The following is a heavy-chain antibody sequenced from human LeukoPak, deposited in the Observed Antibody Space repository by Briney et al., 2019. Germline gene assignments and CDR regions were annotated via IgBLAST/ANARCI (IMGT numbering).Heavy chain of an antibody. J-gene: IGHJ4*02. Sequence: SVKVSCKASGGTFSSYAISWVRQAPGQGLEWMGGIIPIFGTANYAQKFQGRVTITADESTSTAYMELGSLRSEDTAVYYCASMYYYDSSGYYDRDYWGQGTLVTVSS. CDR1: GGTFSSYA. D-gene: IGHD3-22*01. V-gene: IGHV1-69*13. CDR3: ASMYYYDSSGYYDRDY. CDR2: IIPIFGTA.